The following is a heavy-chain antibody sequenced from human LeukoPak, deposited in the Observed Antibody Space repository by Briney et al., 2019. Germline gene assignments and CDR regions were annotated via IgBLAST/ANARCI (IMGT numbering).Heavy chain of an antibody. D-gene: IGHD2-2*01. V-gene: IGHV3-74*01. Sequence: GGSLRLSCAASGFTFSSYWMHWVRQAPGKGLVWVSRINTDGSSTSYADSVKGRFTISRGNAKNTLYLQMNSLRAEDTAVYYCARANRYCSSTSCSPGDYWGQGTLVTVSS. CDR1: GFTFSSYW. J-gene: IGHJ4*02. CDR2: INTDGSST. CDR3: ARANRYCSSTSCSPGDY.